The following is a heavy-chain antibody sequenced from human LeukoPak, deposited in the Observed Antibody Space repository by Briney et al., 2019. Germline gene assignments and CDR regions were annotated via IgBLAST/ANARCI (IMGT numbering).Heavy chain of an antibody. D-gene: IGHD3-10*01. Sequence: PGGSLRLSCAASGFTFSSHSMNWVRQAPGKGLEWVSSISSSSSYIYYADSVKGRFTISRDNAKNSLYLQMNSLRAEDTAVYYCARASGGYFDYWGQGTLVTVSS. J-gene: IGHJ4*02. CDR2: ISSSSSYI. V-gene: IGHV3-21*01. CDR1: GFTFSSHS. CDR3: ARASGGYFDY.